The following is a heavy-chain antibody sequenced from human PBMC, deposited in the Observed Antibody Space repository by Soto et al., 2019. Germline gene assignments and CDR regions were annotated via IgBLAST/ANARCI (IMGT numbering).Heavy chain of an antibody. D-gene: IGHD2-2*02. CDR3: ARSTYNSKLLYLYYFDY. CDR2: IIPIFGTA. CDR1: GGTFSSYA. J-gene: IGHJ4*02. Sequence: QVQLVQSGAEVKKPGSSVKVSCKASGGTFSSYAISWVRQAPGQGLEWMVGIIPIFGTANYAQKFQGRVTITADESTSTAYMELSSLRSEDTAVYYCARSTYNSKLLYLYYFDYWGQGTLVTVSS. V-gene: IGHV1-69*01.